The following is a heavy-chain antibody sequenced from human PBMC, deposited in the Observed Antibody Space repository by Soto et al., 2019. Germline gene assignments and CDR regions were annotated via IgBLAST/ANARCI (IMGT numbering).Heavy chain of an antibody. V-gene: IGHV4-39*02. D-gene: IGHD3-22*01. J-gene: IGHJ4*02. CDR1: GCSISSTSYY. CDR2: IYYSGST. CDR3: ARDGDYYDSSGYYWRYFDY. Sequence: SETLSLTCTVSGCSISSTSYYWGWIRQPPGKGLEWIGSIYYSGSTYYNPSLKSRVTISVDTSKNQFSLKLSSVTAADTAVYYCARDGDYYDSSGYYWRYFDYWGQGTLVTVSS.